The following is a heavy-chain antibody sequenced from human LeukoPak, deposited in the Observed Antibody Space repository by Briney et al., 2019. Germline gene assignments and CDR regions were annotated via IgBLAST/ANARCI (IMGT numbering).Heavy chain of an antibody. V-gene: IGHV3-11*01. CDR2: ISSSGSTI. D-gene: IGHD3-22*01. CDR1: GLTFSDYY. J-gene: IGHJ4*02. Sequence: GGSLRLSCAASGLTFSDYYMSWIRQAPGKGLEWVSYISSSGSTIYYADSVKGRFTISRDNAKNSLYLQMNSLRAEDTAVYYCARQSITMIVVVTSFDYWGQGTLVTVSS. CDR3: ARQSITMIVVVTSFDY.